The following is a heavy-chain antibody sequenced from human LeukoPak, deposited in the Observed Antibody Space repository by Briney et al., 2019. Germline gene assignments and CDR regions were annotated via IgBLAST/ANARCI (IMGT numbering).Heavy chain of an antibody. J-gene: IGHJ3*02. CDR3: ARPNGSGSLSAFDI. V-gene: IGHV4-59*08. CDR2: IYYSGST. Sequence: SETLSLTWTISGGSISTYYWSWIRQPPGKGLEWIGYIYYSGSTNYNPSLKSRVTISLDTSKNQFSLKLSSVTAADTAVYYCARPNGSGSLSAFDIWGQGTMITVSS. CDR1: GGSISTYY. D-gene: IGHD3-10*01.